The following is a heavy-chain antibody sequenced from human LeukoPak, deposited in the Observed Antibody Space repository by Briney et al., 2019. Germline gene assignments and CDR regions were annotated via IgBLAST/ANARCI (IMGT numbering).Heavy chain of an antibody. CDR2: ISSSSSYI. CDR1: GFTFSSYS. J-gene: IGHJ4*02. D-gene: IGHD3-9*01. CDR3: ARGPTGKFFFY. Sequence: GGSLILSCAASGFTFSSYSMNWVRQAPGKGLEWVSSISSSSSYIYYADSVKGRFTISRDNAKNSLYLQMNSLRAEDTAVYYCARGPTGKFFFYWGQGTLVTVSS. V-gene: IGHV3-21*04.